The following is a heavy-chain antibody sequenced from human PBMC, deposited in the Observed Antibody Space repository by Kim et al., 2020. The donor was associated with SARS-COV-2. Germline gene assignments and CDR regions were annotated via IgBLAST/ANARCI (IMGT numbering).Heavy chain of an antibody. CDR2: ISYDGSNK. J-gene: IGHJ6*02. CDR3: AKESGSGSYYAWTYYYYGMDV. CDR1: GFTFSSYG. V-gene: IGHV3-30*18. Sequence: GGSLRLSCAASGFTFSSYGMHWVRQAPGKGLEWVAVISYDGSNKYYADSVKGRFTISRDNSKNTLYLQMNSLRAEDTAVYYCAKESGSGSYYAWTYYYYGMDVWGQGPTVTVPS. D-gene: IGHD3-10*01.